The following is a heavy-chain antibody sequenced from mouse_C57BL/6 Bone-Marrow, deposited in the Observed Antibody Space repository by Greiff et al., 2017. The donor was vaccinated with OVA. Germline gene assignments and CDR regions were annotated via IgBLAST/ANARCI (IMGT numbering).Heavy chain of an antibody. Sequence: EVQLVESGGDLVKPGGSLKLSCAASGFTFSSYGMSWVRQTPDKRLEWVATISSGGSYTYYPDSVKGRFTISRDNAKNTLYLQMSRLKAEDTAMYYCARFAYWGQGTLVTVSA. V-gene: IGHV5-6*01. CDR2: ISSGGSYT. CDR3: ARFAY. J-gene: IGHJ3*01. CDR1: GFTFSSYG.